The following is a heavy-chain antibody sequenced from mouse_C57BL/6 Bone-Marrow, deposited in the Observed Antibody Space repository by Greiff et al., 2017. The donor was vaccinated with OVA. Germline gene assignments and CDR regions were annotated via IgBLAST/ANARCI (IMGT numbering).Heavy chain of an antibody. V-gene: IGHV1-7*01. J-gene: IGHJ3*01. CDR1: GYTFTSYW. CDR3: ARDGYYVWFAY. Sequence: VQLQQSGAELAKPGASVKLSCKASGYTFTSYWMHWVKQRPGQGLEWIGYLNPSSGYNKYNQKFKDKATLNADKSSSTAYMQLSSLTYEDSAVYYCARDGYYVWFAYWGQGTLVTVSA. D-gene: IGHD2-3*01. CDR2: LNPSSGYN.